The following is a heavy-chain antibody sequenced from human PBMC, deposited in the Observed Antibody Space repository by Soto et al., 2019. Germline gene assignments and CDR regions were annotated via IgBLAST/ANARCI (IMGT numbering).Heavy chain of an antibody. Sequence: SETRSLTWTVSGGSISSSSYYWSWIRQPPGKGLEWIGSISYSGNTFYNPSLNSRGTISVDKPKNQFSLKLSAVTAADTAVYYCARRYSYGSGKYGVDLWGQGTTVTVSS. CDR2: ISYSGNT. CDR3: ARRYSYGSGKYGVDL. D-gene: IGHD3-10*01. CDR1: GGSISSSSYY. V-gene: IGHV4-39*01. J-gene: IGHJ6*02.